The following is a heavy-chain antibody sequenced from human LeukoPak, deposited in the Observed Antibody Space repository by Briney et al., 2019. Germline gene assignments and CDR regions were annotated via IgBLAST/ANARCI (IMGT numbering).Heavy chain of an antibody. V-gene: IGHV3-21*01. Sequence: PGGSLRLSCAASGFTFSSFSMNWVRQAPGKGLEWVSSISSSSSYIYYADSVKGRFTLSRDNAKNSLYLQMSSVRAEDTAVYFCARDSGAGGYFYYYYTDVWGKGTTVTVSS. CDR1: GFTFSSFS. CDR3: ARDSGAGGYFYYYYTDV. J-gene: IGHJ6*03. D-gene: IGHD3-10*01. CDR2: ISSSSSYI.